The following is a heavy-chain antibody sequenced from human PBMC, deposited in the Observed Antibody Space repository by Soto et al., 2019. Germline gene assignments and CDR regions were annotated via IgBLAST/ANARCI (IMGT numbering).Heavy chain of an antibody. J-gene: IGHJ6*02. D-gene: IGHD3-3*01. V-gene: IGHV1-18*01. CDR2: ISAYNGNT. CDR3: ARHLEGFWSGYKNYYYYGMDV. Sequence: QVQLVQSGAEVKKPGASVKVSCKASGYTFTSYGISWVRQAPGQGLEWMGWISAYNGNTNYAQKLQGRVTMTTHTSTSTAYMELRSLRSDDTAVYYCARHLEGFWSGYKNYYYYGMDVWGQGTTVTVSS. CDR1: GYTFTSYG.